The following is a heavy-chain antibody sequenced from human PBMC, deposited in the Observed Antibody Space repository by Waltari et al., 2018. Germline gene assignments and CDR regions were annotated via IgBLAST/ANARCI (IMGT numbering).Heavy chain of an antibody. V-gene: IGHV3-53*02. Sequence: EVQLVETGGGLIQPGGSLRLSCAASGFTVSSNYMSWVRQAPGKGLEWVSVIYSGGSTYYADSVKGRFTISRDNSKNTLYLQMNSLRAEDTAVYYCAREIAAAGQYYFDYWGQGTLVTVSS. J-gene: IGHJ4*02. CDR3: AREIAAAGQYYFDY. CDR1: GFTVSSNY. D-gene: IGHD6-13*01. CDR2: IYSGGST.